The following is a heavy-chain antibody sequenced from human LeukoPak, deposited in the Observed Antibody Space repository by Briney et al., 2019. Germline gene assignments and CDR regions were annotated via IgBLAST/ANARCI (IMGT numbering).Heavy chain of an antibody. J-gene: IGHJ4*02. D-gene: IGHD6-6*01. Sequence: SETLSLTCTVSGGSISSGGYYWSWIRQPPGKGLEWIGSIYYSGSTYYNPSLKSRVTISVDTSKNQFSLKLSSVTAADTAVYYCARHGSVGLVLDYWGQGTLVTVSS. CDR1: GGSISSGGYY. CDR3: ARHGSVGLVLDY. V-gene: IGHV4-39*01. CDR2: IYYSGST.